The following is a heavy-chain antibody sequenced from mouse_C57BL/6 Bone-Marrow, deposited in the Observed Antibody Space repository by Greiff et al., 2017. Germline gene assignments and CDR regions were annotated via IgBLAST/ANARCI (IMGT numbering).Heavy chain of an antibody. CDR3: ARTYGGYYSYAMDY. J-gene: IGHJ4*01. CDR1: GYTFSDYY. CDR2: LSNGGGST. V-gene: IGHV5-12*01. D-gene: IGHD2-3*01. Sequence: EVQGVESGGGLVQPGGSLKLSCAASGYTFSDYYMYWVRQTPEKRLEWVAYLSNGGGSTYYPDTVKGRFTISRDNAKNSPYVQMMHLRSVNTDMYDCARTYGGYYSYAMDYWGQGTSVTVSS.